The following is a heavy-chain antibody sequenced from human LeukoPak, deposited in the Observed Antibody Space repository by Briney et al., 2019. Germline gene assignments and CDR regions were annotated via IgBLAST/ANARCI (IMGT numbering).Heavy chain of an antibody. CDR2: INPNSGGT. V-gene: IGHV1-2*02. CDR3: ATAYCGGDCYMGWAFDI. CDR1: GYTFTGYY. Sequence: ASVKVSCKASGYTFTGYYMHWVRQAPGQGLEWMGWINPNSGGTNYAQKFQGRVTMTRDTSISTAYMELSRLRSDDTAVYYCATAYCGGDCYMGWAFDIWGQGTMVTVSS. J-gene: IGHJ3*02. D-gene: IGHD2-21*02.